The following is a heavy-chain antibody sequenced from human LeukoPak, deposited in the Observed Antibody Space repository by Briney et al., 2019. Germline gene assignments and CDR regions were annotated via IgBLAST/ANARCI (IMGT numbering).Heavy chain of an antibody. CDR3: SEDHRRGYYLGFDD. J-gene: IGHJ4*02. V-gene: IGHV3-23*01. D-gene: IGHD3-10*01. CDR1: GFTFSSYA. CDR2: ISGSGGST. Sequence: GGSLTLSCAASGFTFSSYAMSWVRQAPGKGLEWVSAISGSGGSTYYADSVTGRFTISRDNSKNTLYLQMNSLSAEDTAVYYWSEDHRRGYYLGFDDWVQGTLVSVCS.